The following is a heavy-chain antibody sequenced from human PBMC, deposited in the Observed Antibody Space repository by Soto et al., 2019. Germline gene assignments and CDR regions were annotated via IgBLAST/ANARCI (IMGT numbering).Heavy chain of an antibody. CDR3: ARDRERVTVNGGIALGAMQV. CDR1: GFTFHYYW. V-gene: IGHV3-7*03. D-gene: IGHD3-22*01. J-gene: IGHJ6*02. CDR2: VKPDGSAT. Sequence: GGSLRLSCAASGFTFHYYWMTWVRQAPGKGLEWVANVKPDGSATFYADSLKGRFTVSRDNANNSVSLQMHSLRADDTAVYYCARDRERVTVNGGIALGAMQVWGHGTTVTVSS.